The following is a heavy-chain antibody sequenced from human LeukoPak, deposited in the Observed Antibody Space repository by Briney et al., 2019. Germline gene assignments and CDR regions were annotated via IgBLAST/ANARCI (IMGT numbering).Heavy chain of an antibody. CDR2: IKQDGSEK. V-gene: IGHV3-7*01. CDR3: ARERVGYCSGGSCYNYFDY. J-gene: IGHJ4*02. D-gene: IGHD2-15*01. CDR1: GFTFSSYR. Sequence: PGGSLRLSCAASGFTFSSYRMSWVRQAPGKGLEWVADIKQDGSEKYYVDSVKGRFTISRDNAKNSLYLQMNSLRAEDTAVYYCARERVGYCSGGSCYNYFDYWGQGTLVTVSS.